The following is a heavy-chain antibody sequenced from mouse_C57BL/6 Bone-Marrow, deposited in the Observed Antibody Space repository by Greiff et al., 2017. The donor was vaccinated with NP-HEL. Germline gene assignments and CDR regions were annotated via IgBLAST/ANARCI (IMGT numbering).Heavy chain of an antibody. CDR1: GFTFSSYA. V-gene: IGHV5-4*01. J-gene: IGHJ4*01. CDR3: ARGYGNPYAMDY. Sequence: EVQLVESGGGLVKPGGSLKLSCAASGFTFSSYAMSWVRQTPEKRLEWVATISAGGSYTYYPDNVKGRFTISRDNAKNNLYLQMSHLKSEDTAMYYCARGYGNPYAMDYWGQGTSVTVSS. CDR2: ISAGGSYT. D-gene: IGHD2-1*01.